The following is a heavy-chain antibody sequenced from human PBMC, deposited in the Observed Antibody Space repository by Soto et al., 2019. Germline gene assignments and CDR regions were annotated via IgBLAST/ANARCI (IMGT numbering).Heavy chain of an antibody. Sequence: GGSLRLSCVVYGFPFNNYGINWVRQAPGKGLEWVSTVSKSDYTYYSDLVKGRFTISRDNAKNTVSLQMNTLRAEDTAVYFCAREDSIIIPALSDFWGQGTPVPVSS. CDR1: GFPFNNYG. D-gene: IGHD3-22*01. CDR2: VSKSDYT. CDR3: AREDSIIIPALSDF. J-gene: IGHJ4*02. V-gene: IGHV3-21*04.